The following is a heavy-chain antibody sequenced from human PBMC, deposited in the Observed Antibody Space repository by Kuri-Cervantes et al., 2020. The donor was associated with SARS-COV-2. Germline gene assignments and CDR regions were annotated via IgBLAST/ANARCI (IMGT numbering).Heavy chain of an antibody. J-gene: IGHJ5*02. Sequence: SVKVSCKASGGTFSNYAISWVRQAPGQGLEWMGGIIPIFGTANYAQKFQGRVTITADESTSTAYMELSSLRSEDTAVFYCARDNDYGDYVSSGWFDPWGQGTLVTVSS. V-gene: IGHV1-69*13. D-gene: IGHD4-17*01. CDR1: GGTFSNYA. CDR2: IIPIFGTA. CDR3: ARDNDYGDYVSSGWFDP.